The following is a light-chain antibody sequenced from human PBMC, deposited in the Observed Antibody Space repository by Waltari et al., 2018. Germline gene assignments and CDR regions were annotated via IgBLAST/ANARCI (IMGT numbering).Light chain of an antibody. CDR1: QSVSSSY. V-gene: IGKV3-20*01. CDR3: QQYGSSPPWT. Sequence: EIVLTQSPGTLSLSPGERATLSCRASQSVSSSYLAGYQQKPGQAPRPLIDGASSRAPGIPDRFSGSGSGTDFTLTISRLEPEDFAVYYCQQYGSSPPWTFGQGTKVEIK. CDR2: GAS. J-gene: IGKJ1*01.